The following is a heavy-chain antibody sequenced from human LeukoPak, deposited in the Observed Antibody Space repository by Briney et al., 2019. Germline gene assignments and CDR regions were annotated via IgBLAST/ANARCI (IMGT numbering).Heavy chain of an antibody. CDR3: ARDFYDSSGYYYRFDY. J-gene: IGHJ4*02. CDR2: ISSSSSYI. CDR1: GFTFSSYS. D-gene: IGHD3-22*01. V-gene: IGHV3-21*01. Sequence: PGGSLRLSCAASGFTFSSYSMNWVCQGPGKGLEWVSSISSSSSYIYYEDSVKGRFTISRDNAKNSLYLQMNSLRAEDTAVYYCARDFYDSSGYYYRFDYWGQGTLVTVSS.